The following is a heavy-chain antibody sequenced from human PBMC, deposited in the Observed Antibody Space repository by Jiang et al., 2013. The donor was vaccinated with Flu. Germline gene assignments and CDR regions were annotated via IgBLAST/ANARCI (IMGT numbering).Heavy chain of an antibody. CDR3: ARDPCSGGSCYSGHDY. Sequence: GGLVQPGGSLRLSCAASGFTFSTYSMNWVRQAPGKGLEWVSYISSSSGAIYYADSVMGRFTMSRDNAKNSLYLQMNSLRDDDTAVYYCARDPCSGGSCYSGHDYWGQGTLVTVSS. V-gene: IGHV3-48*02. J-gene: IGHJ4*02. CDR2: ISSSSGAI. CDR1: GFTFSTYS. D-gene: IGHD2-15*01.